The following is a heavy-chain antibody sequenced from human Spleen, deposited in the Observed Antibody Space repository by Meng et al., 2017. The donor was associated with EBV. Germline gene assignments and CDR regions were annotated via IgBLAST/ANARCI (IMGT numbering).Heavy chain of an antibody. CDR3: VRLGGHSPSDY. Sequence: QVQLLQLWAEAMQPGASVNVSCRASGYTFSSYATHWVRQAPGQKLEWMGWVNGGNGDTKYSQKFQGIVTFTRDTSASTAYLELSSLRSEDTAVYFCVRLGGHSPSDYWGQGTLVTVSS. J-gene: IGHJ4*02. CDR1: GYTFSSYA. D-gene: IGHD2-21*01. V-gene: IGHV1-3*01. CDR2: VNGGNGDT.